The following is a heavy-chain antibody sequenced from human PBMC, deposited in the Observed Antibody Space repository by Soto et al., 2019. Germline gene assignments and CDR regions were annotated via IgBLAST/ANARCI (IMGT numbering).Heavy chain of an antibody. V-gene: IGHV3-66*01. CDR3: ASEWFGELFSAFDI. CDR1: GFTVSSNY. Sequence: GGSLRLSCSASGFTVSSNYMSWVRQAPGKGLEWVSVIYSGGSTYYADSVKGRFTISRDNSKNTLYLQMNSLRAEDTAVYYCASEWFGELFSAFDIWGQGTMVTVSS. J-gene: IGHJ3*02. CDR2: IYSGGST. D-gene: IGHD3-10*01.